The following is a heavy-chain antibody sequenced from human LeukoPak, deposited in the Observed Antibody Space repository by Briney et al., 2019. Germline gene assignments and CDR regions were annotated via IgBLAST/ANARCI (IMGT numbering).Heavy chain of an antibody. CDR1: GFAFSNYG. Sequence: GGSLRLSCAASGFAFSNYGMHWVRQAPGKGLEWVAFTSYDENSKYYADSVRGRFTVFRDNSKNTLSLQMNSLRAEDTAVYYCASSLAHGNRGWYFDLWGRGTLVTVSS. J-gene: IGHJ2*01. CDR3: ASSLAHGNRGWYFDL. D-gene: IGHD4-23*01. V-gene: IGHV3-30*03. CDR2: TSYDENSK.